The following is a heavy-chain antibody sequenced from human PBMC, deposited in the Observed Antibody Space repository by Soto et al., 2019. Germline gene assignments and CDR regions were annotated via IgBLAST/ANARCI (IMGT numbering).Heavy chain of an antibody. CDR2: ISGSGGST. CDR1: GFTFSSYA. J-gene: IGHJ5*02. Sequence: GGSLRLSCAASGFTFSSYAMSWVRQAPGKGLEWVSAISGSGGSTYYADSVKGRFTISRDNSKNRLYLQMNSLRAEDTAVYYCAKDETLGVITMVRGVNNWFDPWGQGTLVTVSS. V-gene: IGHV3-23*01. CDR3: AKDETLGVITMVRGVNNWFDP. D-gene: IGHD3-10*01.